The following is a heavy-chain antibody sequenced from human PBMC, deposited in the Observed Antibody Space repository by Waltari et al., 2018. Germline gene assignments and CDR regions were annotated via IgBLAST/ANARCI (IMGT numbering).Heavy chain of an antibody. Sequence: EVQLVESGGGLVKPGGSLRLPCSASGSPFGSNNMNWFRQAPGKGLEWVSFISSSSKYIFDADSVKGRFTISRDNAKNSLWLQMNSLRVEDTAVYYCARGGWASNTFDIWGQGTMVTVSS. CDR3: ARGGWASNTFDI. V-gene: IGHV3-21*01. D-gene: IGHD3-16*01. CDR1: GSPFGSNN. CDR2: ISSSSKYI. J-gene: IGHJ3*02.